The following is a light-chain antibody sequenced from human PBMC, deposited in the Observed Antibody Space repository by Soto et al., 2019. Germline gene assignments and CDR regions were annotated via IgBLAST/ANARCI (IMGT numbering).Light chain of an antibody. V-gene: IGKV3-11*01. J-gene: IGKJ4*01. CDR1: ESIGNY. Sequence: EVVLTQSPATLSLSPGERATLSCRASESIGNYLAWYQQKLGQAPKLLIYDASHRAIGIPGRFSGDGYGTAFTLSSRSLEPEDFAVYYCQWLSDWPPRLTFGGGNKVEIK. CDR3: QWLSDWPPRLT. CDR2: DAS.